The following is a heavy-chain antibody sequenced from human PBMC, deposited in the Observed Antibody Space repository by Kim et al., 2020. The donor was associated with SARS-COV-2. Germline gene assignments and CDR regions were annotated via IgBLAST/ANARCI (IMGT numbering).Heavy chain of an antibody. J-gene: IGHJ6*02. Sequence: ASVKVSCQASGYNFNNFGLSWVRQAPGQGLEWVGWFSNGDRNYAQKFQGRVTITADTLTGTAYLAMRTLRSNDTAVYFCARCGLDYNYAMDVWGRGTTVTV. CDR1: GYNFNNFG. V-gene: IGHV1-18*01. CDR3: ARCGLDYNYAMDV. D-gene: IGHD6-25*01. CDR2: FSNGDR.